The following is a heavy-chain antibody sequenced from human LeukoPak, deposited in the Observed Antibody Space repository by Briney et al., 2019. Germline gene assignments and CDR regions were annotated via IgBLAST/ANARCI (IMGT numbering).Heavy chain of an antibody. V-gene: IGHV3-30-3*01. CDR1: GFTFSSYA. CDR3: SLRGSYFDFDY. J-gene: IGHJ4*02. CDR2: ISYDGSNK. D-gene: IGHD1-26*01. Sequence: GGSLRLSCAASGFTFSSYAMHWVRQAPGKGLEWVAVISYDGSNKYYADSVKGRFTISRDNSKNTLYLQMNSLRAEDTAVYYCSLRGSYFDFDYWGQGTLVTVSS.